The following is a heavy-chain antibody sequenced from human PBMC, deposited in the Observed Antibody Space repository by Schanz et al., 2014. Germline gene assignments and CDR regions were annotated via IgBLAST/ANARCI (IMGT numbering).Heavy chain of an antibody. CDR2: ISYSGST. CDR1: GGSISSSNYY. Sequence: QLQLQESGPGLVKPSETLSLTCTVSGGSISSSNYYWSWIRQHPGKGLEWIGFISYSGSTYYNPSLKSRVTISVDTSKNQFSLNLSSATAADTAVYYCARDRGHGDLPGDIWGQGTMVTVSS. V-gene: IGHV4-31*03. J-gene: IGHJ3*02. D-gene: IGHD4-17*01. CDR3: ARDRGHGDLPGDI.